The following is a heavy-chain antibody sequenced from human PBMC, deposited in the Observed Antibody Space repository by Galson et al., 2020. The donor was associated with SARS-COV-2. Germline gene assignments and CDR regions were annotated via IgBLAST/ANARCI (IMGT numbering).Heavy chain of an antibody. Sequence: GGSLRLSCAASGFSFSDFAMHWVRQTPGKGLEWVADIAYDSGSKSYTESVKGRFTTSRDNSRNTLYLQMNTVTTEDTAVYFCARGVQGLYYFDYWGQGTQDTVSS. CDR1: GFSFSDFA. CDR3: ARGVQGLYYFDY. D-gene: IGHD2-15*01. V-gene: IGHV3-30*10. J-gene: IGHJ4*02. CDR2: IAYDSGSK.